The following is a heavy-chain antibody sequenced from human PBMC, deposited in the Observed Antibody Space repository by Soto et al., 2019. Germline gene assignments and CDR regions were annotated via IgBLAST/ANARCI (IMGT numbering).Heavy chain of an antibody. J-gene: IGHJ5*02. V-gene: IGHV3-74*01. CDR1: GFTFSSYW. Sequence: EVQLVESGGGLVQPGGSLRLSCAASGFTFSSYWMHWVRQATGKGLVWVSRINSDGSSTSYADSVKGRFTISRDNAKNTLYLQMNSLRAEDTAVYYCASLIAAADPYNWFDPWGQGTLVTVSS. CDR2: INSDGSST. CDR3: ASLIAAADPYNWFDP. D-gene: IGHD6-13*01.